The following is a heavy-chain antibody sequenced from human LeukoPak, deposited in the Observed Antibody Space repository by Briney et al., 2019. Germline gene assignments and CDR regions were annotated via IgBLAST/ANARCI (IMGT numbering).Heavy chain of an antibody. D-gene: IGHD3-16*01. CDR3: AREWGGLSYFDS. J-gene: IGHJ4*02. CDR1: GDSASSNSAA. Sequence: QTLSPTCAISGDSASSNSAAWNWIRHSPSKGLEWLGRTYYRSKWYHDYAISVKSQISINSDTSKNHFSLQLNSVTPEDTAVYYCAREWGGLSYFDSWGERGLVTVSS. CDR2: TYYRSKWYH. V-gene: IGHV6-1*01.